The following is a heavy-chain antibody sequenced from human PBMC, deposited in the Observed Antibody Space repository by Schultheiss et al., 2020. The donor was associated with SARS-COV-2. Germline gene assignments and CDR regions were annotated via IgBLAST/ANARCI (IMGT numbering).Heavy chain of an antibody. Sequence: GGSLRLSCAASGFTFSSYEMNWVRQAPGKGLEWVSYISSSGSTIYYADSVKGRFTISRDNAKNSLYLQMNSLRAEDTAVYYCATESLGVYCSSTCCIDYWGQGTLVTVSS. CDR3: ATESLGVYCSSTCCIDY. CDR2: ISSSGSTI. V-gene: IGHV3-48*03. D-gene: IGHD2-2*01. J-gene: IGHJ4*02. CDR1: GFTFSSYE.